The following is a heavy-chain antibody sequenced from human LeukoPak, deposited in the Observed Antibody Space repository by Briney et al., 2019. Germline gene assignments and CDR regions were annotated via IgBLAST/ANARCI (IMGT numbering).Heavy chain of an antibody. CDR3: ARVGSGVEEYNWFDP. CDR1: GYTFTSYG. Sequence: GASVKVSCKASGYTFTSYGISWVRQAPGQGLEWMGWISAYNGNTNYAQKLQGRVTMTTDTSTSTAYMELRSLRSDDTAVYYCARVGSGVEEYNWFDPWGQGTLVTVSS. CDR2: ISAYNGNT. D-gene: IGHD2-15*01. J-gene: IGHJ5*02. V-gene: IGHV1-18*01.